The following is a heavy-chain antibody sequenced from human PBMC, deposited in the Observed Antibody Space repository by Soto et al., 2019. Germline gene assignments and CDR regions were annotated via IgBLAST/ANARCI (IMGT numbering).Heavy chain of an antibody. CDR2: IFSNDEK. V-gene: IGHV2-26*01. D-gene: IGHD6-19*01. Sequence: GSGPTLVNPTETLTLTCTVSGFSLSNARMGVSWIRQPPGKALEWLAHIFSNDEKSYSTSLKSRLTISKDTSKSQVVLTMTNMDPVDTATYYCARISRLYSSGWYYYYYGMDVWGQGTTVTVSS. J-gene: IGHJ6*02. CDR3: ARISRLYSSGWYYYYYGMDV. CDR1: GFSLSNARMG.